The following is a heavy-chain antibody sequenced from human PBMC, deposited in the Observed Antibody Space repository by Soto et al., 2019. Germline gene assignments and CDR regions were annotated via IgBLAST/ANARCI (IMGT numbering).Heavy chain of an antibody. D-gene: IGHD2-15*01. CDR2: IFFTWNI. CDR3: ASRHCSGGSCHNPGFDS. J-gene: IGHJ5*01. V-gene: IGHV4-39*01. CDR1: AASLSIISYY. Sequence: LSLTCTESAASLSIISYYLGWIRQPPGKGLEWVGSIFFTWNIYYNPSLKSRVTIFVDTSRNQFSLMVNSVTAADTAVYYCASRHCSGGSCHNPGFDSWGQGALVTVSS.